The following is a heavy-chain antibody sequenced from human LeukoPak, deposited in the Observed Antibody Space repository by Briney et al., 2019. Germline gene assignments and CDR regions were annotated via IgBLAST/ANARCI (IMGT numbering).Heavy chain of an antibody. V-gene: IGHV3-15*07. CDR1: GFTFSSYS. Sequence: GGSLRLSCAASGFTFSSYSMNWVRQAPGKGLEWVGRIKSKTDGGTTDYAAPVKGRFTISRDDSKNTLYLQMNSLKTEDTAVYYCTTDDDSNYYYGMDVWGQGTTVTVSS. J-gene: IGHJ6*02. CDR3: TTDDDSNYYYGMDV. D-gene: IGHD5-18*01. CDR2: IKSKTDGGTT.